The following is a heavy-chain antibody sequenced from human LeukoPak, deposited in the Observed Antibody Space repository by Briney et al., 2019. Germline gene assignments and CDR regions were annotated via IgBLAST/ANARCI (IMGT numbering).Heavy chain of an antibody. J-gene: IGHJ4*02. CDR3: ARDMDTGSYTFDY. D-gene: IGHD3-10*01. CDR2: INPNSGGT. V-gene: IGHV1-2*02. CDR1: GYTSTGYY. Sequence: ASVKVSCKASGYTSTGYYMHWVRQAPGQGLEWMGWINPNSGGTNYAQKFQGRVTMTRDTSISTAYMELSRLRSDDTAVYYCARDMDTGSYTFDYWGQGTLVTVSS.